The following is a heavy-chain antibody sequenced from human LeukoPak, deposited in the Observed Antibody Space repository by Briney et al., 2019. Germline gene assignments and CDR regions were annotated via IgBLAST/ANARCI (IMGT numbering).Heavy chain of an antibody. J-gene: IGHJ5*02. CDR1: GYTFTSYY. D-gene: IGHD5-12*01. CDR2: INPSGGST. V-gene: IGHV1-46*01. Sequence: ASVKVSCKASGYTFTSYYMHWVRQAPGQGLEWMGIINPSGGSTSYAQKFQGRVTITADESTSTAYMELSSLRSEDTAVYYCARGYSGYDDGNWFDPWGQGTLVTVSS. CDR3: ARGYSGYDDGNWFDP.